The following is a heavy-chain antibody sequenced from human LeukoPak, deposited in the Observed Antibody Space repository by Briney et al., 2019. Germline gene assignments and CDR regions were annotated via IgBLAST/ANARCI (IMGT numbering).Heavy chain of an antibody. CDR2: IYYSGST. CDR1: GGSISSYY. J-gene: IGHJ4*02. CDR3: ARCRDGYNYFDY. Sequence: RPSETLSLTCTVSGGSISSYYWSWIRQPPGKGLEWIGYIYYSGSTNYNPSLKSRVTISVDTSKNQFSLKLSSVTAADTAVYYCARCRDGYNYFDYWGQGTLVTVSS. D-gene: IGHD5-24*01. V-gene: IGHV4-59*01.